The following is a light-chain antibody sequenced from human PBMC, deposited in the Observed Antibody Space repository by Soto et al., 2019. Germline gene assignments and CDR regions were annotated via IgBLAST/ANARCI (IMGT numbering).Light chain of an antibody. CDR1: QSISTW. J-gene: IGKJ1*01. CDR3: QQYITYSRT. V-gene: IGKV1-5*03. CDR2: QAS. Sequence: DIQMTQSPSTLSASVGDRVTITCRASQSISTWLAWYQHKRGKAPKLLIYQASSLEGGVPSRFSGSGSGTEFTLTISSLQPDDSATYYCQQYITYSRTFGQGTRVETK.